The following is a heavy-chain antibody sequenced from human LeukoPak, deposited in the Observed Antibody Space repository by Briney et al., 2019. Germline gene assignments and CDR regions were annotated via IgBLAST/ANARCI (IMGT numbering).Heavy chain of an antibody. CDR1: GYTFTSYY. CDR3: ARGAVAGTLTSGHYMDV. D-gene: IGHD6-19*01. CDR2: INPSGGST. J-gene: IGHJ6*03. Sequence: ASVKVSCKASGYTFTSYYMHWVRQAPGQGLEWMGIINPSGGSTSYAQKFQGRVTMTRDTSTSTVYMELSSLRSEDTAVYYCARGAVAGTLTSGHYMDVWGKGTTVTVSS. V-gene: IGHV1-46*01.